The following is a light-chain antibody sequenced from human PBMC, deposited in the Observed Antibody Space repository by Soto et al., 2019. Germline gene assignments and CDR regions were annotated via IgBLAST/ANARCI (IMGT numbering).Light chain of an antibody. V-gene: IGLV2-8*01. Sequence: QSALTQPPSASGSPGQSVTFSCTGTSSDVGRYNYVSWYQQHPGKAPKLLIYGVTQRPSGVPDRFSGSKSGNTASLTISGLQAEDEAHYYCYSYTSSTTPWVFGGGTKLTVL. CDR3: YSYTSSTTPWV. CDR2: GVT. J-gene: IGLJ3*02. CDR1: SSDVGRYNY.